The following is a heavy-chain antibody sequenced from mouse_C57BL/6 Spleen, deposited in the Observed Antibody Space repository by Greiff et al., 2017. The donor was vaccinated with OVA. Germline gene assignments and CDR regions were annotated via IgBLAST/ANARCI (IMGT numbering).Heavy chain of an antibody. D-gene: IGHD2-4*01. V-gene: IGHV6-3*01. CDR3: TYYDYDEYVDV. Sequence: EVKLMESGGGLVQPGGSMKLSCVASGFTFSNYWMNWVRQSPEKGLEWVAQIRLKSDNYATHYAEAVKGRFTISRDDSKSSVYLQMNNLRAEDTGIYYCTYYDYDEYVDVWGTGTTVTVSS. CDR2: IRLKSDNYAT. J-gene: IGHJ1*03. CDR1: GFTFSNYW.